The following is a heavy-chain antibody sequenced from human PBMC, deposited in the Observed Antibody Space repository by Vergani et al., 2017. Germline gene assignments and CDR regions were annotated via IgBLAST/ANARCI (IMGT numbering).Heavy chain of an antibody. V-gene: IGHV4-39*01. J-gene: IGHJ2*01. CDR2: IYNSGNG. Sequence: QMQLQESGPGLVKASETLSITCTVPGDSIISRSYYWGWIRQPPGKGLEWIGCIYNSGNGDPSSSLKSRVTISADTSKNQFSLRLTSVTAADTAVYYCASGKYYSDSTSHFRGRYFDVWGRGTLVTVPS. D-gene: IGHD3-16*01. CDR1: GDSIISRSYY. CDR3: ASGKYYSDSTSHFRGRYFDV.